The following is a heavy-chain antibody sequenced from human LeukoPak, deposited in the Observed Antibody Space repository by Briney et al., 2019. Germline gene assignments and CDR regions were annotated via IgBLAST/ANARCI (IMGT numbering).Heavy chain of an antibody. V-gene: IGHV4-4*07. CDR1: GGSITSNY. CDR2: IYSSGST. Sequence: SETLSLTCTVSGGSITSNYWSWIRQPAGRGLEWIGRIYSSGSTNYNPSLKSRVAMSVDTSKNQFSLKLSSVTAADTAVYYCARERVGATMDAFDIWGQGTMVTVSS. CDR3: ARERVGATMDAFDI. J-gene: IGHJ3*02. D-gene: IGHD1-26*01.